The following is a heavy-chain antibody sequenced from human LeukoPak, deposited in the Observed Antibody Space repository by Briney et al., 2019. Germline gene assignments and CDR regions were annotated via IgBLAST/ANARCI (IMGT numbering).Heavy chain of an antibody. J-gene: IGHJ4*02. Sequence: PGGSLRLSCAASGFTFSSPWMSWVRQAPGKGLEWVATIKPDESEKFYLDSVKGRFTISRDNAKNSLYLQMNSLRAEDTAVYYCAKDRGVAVAVYYFDYWGQGTLVTVSS. CDR3: AKDRGVAVAVYYFDY. CDR1: GFTFSSPW. CDR2: IKPDESEK. V-gene: IGHV3-7*01. D-gene: IGHD6-19*01.